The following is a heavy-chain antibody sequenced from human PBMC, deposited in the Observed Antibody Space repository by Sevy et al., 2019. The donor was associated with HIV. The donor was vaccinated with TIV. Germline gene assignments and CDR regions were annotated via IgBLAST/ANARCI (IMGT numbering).Heavy chain of an antibody. CDR1: GFTFSSHG. D-gene: IGHD3-10*01. CDR3: AKEGMDSGPRLLWFAELLYQFDF. J-gene: IGHJ4*02. V-gene: IGHV3-30*18. CDR2: ISYDGSQK. Sequence: GGSLRLSCAASGFTFSSHGMHWVRQAPDKGLEWVAIISYDGSQKYYADSRKDRFTNSRDNSKNTQYLQMNSLRPEDMALYYCAKEGMDSGPRLLWFAELLYQFDFWGQGTLVTVSS.